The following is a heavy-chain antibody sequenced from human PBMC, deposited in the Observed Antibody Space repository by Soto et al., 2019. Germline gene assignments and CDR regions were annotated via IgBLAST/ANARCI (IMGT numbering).Heavy chain of an antibody. D-gene: IGHD6-6*01. J-gene: IGHJ4*02. CDR2: IWYDGSDK. Sequence: QVQLVESGGGVVQPGRSLRLSCVVSGFTFSNYGMHWVRQAPGKGLEWVAVIWYDGSDKYYADSVKGRFTISRDNSKNTVYLQMNSMRAEDTAVYYCAREARRGVDYFDYWGQGTLVSVSS. V-gene: IGHV3-33*01. CDR3: AREARRGVDYFDY. CDR1: GFTFSNYG.